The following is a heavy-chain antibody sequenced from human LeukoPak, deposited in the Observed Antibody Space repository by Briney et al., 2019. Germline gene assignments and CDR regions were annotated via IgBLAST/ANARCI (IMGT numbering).Heavy chain of an antibody. V-gene: IGHV3-30-3*01. J-gene: IGHJ4*02. D-gene: IGHD3-22*01. CDR3: ARRNYYDSSGYIDY. CDR1: GFTFSSYA. CDR2: ISYDGSNK. Sequence: GGSLRFSCAASGFTFSSYAMHWVRQAPGKGLEWVAVISYDGSNKYYADSVKGRFTISRDNSKNTLYLQMNSLRAEDTAVYYCARRNYYDSSGYIDYWGQGTLVTVSS.